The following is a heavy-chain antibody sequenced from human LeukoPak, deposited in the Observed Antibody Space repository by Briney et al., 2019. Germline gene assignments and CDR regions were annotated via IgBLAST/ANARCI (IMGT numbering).Heavy chain of an antibody. CDR3: AKDWGFEGCGWPSDY. J-gene: IGHJ4*02. CDR1: GFTFSSYA. CDR2: ISGSGGST. D-gene: IGHD6-19*01. V-gene: IGHV3-23*01. Sequence: GGSLRLSCAASGFTFSSYAMSWVRQAPGKGLEWVSAISGSGGSTYYADSVKGRFTISRDNSKNTLYLQMNSLRAEDTAVYYCAKDWGFEGCGWPSDYWGQGTLVTVSS.